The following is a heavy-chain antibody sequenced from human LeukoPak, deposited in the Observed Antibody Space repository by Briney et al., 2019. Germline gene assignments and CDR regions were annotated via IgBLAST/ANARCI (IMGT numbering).Heavy chain of an antibody. CDR1: GFSFSTFT. V-gene: IGHV3-21*01. J-gene: IGHJ4*02. CDR2: ITSSGTNI. Sequence: GGSLRLSCAASGFSFSTFTMNWVRQAPGKGLEWVSSITSSGTNIYYTDSLKGRFTISRDNAKNSLHLQLNSLRAEDTAVYYCARDLDYFDYWGQGTLVTVSS. CDR3: ARDLDYFDY.